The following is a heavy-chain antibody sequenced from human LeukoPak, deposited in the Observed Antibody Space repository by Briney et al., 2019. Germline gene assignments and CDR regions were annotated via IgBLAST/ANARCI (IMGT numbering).Heavy chain of an antibody. CDR2: IGTAGDT. D-gene: IGHD6-19*01. CDR1: GFTFSGYD. V-gene: IGHV3-13*04. Sequence: GGSLRLSCAASGFTFSGYDMHWVRHGTGKGLEWVSGIGTAGDTYYPGPVKGRFTISRENAKNSLYLQMNSLRAGDTAVYYCARDSSGWRAFDIWGQGTMVTVSS. CDR3: ARDSSGWRAFDI. J-gene: IGHJ3*02.